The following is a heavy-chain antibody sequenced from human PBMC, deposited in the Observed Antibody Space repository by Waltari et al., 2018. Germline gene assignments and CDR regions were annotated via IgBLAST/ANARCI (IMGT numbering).Heavy chain of an antibody. D-gene: IGHD2-2*01. V-gene: IGHV4-39*01. CDR2: IYYSGST. CDR3: ALMGVVPAATPFDY. Sequence: QVQLQQWGAGLLKPSETLSLTCAVYGGSISSSSYYWGWIRQPPGKGLEWIGSIYYSGSTYYNPSLKSRVTISVDTSKNQFSLKRSSVTAADTAVYYCALMGVVPAATPFDYWGQGTLVTVSS. J-gene: IGHJ4*02. CDR1: GGSISSSSYY.